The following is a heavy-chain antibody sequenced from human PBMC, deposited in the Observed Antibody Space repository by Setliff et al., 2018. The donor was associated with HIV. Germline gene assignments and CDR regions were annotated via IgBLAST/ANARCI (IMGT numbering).Heavy chain of an antibody. CDR3: SRHLGYCSTTNSC. CDR2: ISHSGGTI. Sequence: CAASGFTLSDHHMNWIRQTPGKGLEWVSYISHSGGTIKYADSVKGRFTVSRDNSKNTLYLQMNSLRGEDTAVYYCSRHLGYCSTTNSCWGQGTPVTSPQ. D-gene: IGHD2-2*03. J-gene: IGHJ4*02. V-gene: IGHV3-11*04. CDR1: GFTLSDHH.